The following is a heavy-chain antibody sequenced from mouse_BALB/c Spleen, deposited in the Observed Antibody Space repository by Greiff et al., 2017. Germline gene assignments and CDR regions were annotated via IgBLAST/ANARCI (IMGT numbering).Heavy chain of an antibody. CDR1: GYTFTSYW. CDR2: ILPGSGST. D-gene: IGHD1-1*01. V-gene: IGHV1-9*01. Sequence: VQLQQSGAELVRPGASVKLSCKASGYTFTSYWMNWVKQRPGHGLEWIGEILPGSGSTNYNEKFKGKATFTADTSSNTAYMQLSSLTSEDSAVYYCARGDYYGSSYWYFDVWGAGTTVTVSS. J-gene: IGHJ1*01. CDR3: ARGDYYGSSYWYFDV.